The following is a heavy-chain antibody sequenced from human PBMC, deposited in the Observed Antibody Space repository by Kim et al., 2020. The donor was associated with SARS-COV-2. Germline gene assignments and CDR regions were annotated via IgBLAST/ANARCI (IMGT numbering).Heavy chain of an antibody. Sequence: SETLSLTCTVSGGSISSGDYYWSWIRQPPGKGLEWIGYIYYSGSTYYNPSLKSRVTISVDTSKNQFSLKLSSVTAADTAVYYCARDRDDYSNYGSFDYWGQGTLVTVSS. CDR1: GGSISSGDYY. CDR2: IYYSGST. D-gene: IGHD4-4*01. V-gene: IGHV4-30-4*01. CDR3: ARDRDDYSNYGSFDY. J-gene: IGHJ4*02.